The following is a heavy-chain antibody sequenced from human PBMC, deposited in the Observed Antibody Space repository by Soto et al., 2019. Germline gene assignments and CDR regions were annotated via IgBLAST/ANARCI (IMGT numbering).Heavy chain of an antibody. CDR2: ISAYNGNT. Sequence: VASVKVSCKASGYTFTGYGISWVRQAPGQGLEWMGWISAYNGNTNYAQKLQGRVTMTTDTSTSTAYMELRSLRSDDTAVYYCATTQTSSSWYRMEGYYYYGMDVWGQGTTVTVSS. D-gene: IGHD6-13*01. CDR1: GYTFTGYG. V-gene: IGHV1-18*01. CDR3: ATTQTSSSWYRMEGYYYYGMDV. J-gene: IGHJ6*02.